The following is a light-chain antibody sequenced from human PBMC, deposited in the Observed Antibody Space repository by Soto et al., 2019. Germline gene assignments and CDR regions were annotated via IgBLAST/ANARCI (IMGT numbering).Light chain of an antibody. V-gene: IGLV2-14*03. CDR2: DDT. CDR3: CSFAGSSTS. Sequence: QSALTQPASVSGSPGQSITISCSGTNSDIGAYDYVSWYQQHPGKPPKLIIYDDTKRPSGVSSRFSGSKSGNTASLTISGLQAEDEADYYCCSFAGSSTSFGGGTKLTVL. CDR1: NSDIGAYDY. J-gene: IGLJ3*02.